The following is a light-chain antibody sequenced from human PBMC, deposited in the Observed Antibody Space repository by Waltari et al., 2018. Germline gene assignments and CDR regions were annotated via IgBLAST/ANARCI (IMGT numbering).Light chain of an antibody. J-gene: IGKJ4*01. CDR1: QNIRTY. V-gene: IGKV1-39*01. Sequence: DIQMTQSPSSLSASVGDRVTISCRASQNIRTYFNWYQQKLGKAPKVLIYSASTLLSGVPSRFSGSGSGTDFTLTITSLQPEDFGTYYCQQSYSTPRSFGGGTKVEVK. CDR3: QQSYSTPRS. CDR2: SAS.